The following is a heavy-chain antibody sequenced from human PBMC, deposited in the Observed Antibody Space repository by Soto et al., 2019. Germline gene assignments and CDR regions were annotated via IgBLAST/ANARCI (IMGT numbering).Heavy chain of an antibody. Sequence: QVQLVESGGGVVQPGGSLRLSCAASGFTFPNYGLHWVRQAPDKGLEWVAVLLYNGYTQYYADSVKGRFTISGDNSKNTLYLQMDSLQPEDTAVYYCARAPNLSSWPYYVAYWGLGTLVAVSS. D-gene: IGHD6-13*01. CDR3: ARAPNLSSWPYYVAY. J-gene: IGHJ4*02. V-gene: IGHV3-30*04. CDR1: GFTFPNYG. CDR2: LLYNGYTQ.